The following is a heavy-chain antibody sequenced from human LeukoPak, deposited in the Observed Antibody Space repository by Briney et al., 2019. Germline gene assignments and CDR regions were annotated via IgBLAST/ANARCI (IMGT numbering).Heavy chain of an antibody. J-gene: IGHJ4*02. CDR2: INPNSGGT. Sequence: ASVKVSCKASGYTFTGYYMHWVRQAPGQGLEWMGWINPNSGGTNYAQKFQGRVTITRDTSISTAYMELSRLRSDDTAVYYCARNQITIFGVASLFDYWGQGTLVTVSS. V-gene: IGHV1-2*02. CDR1: GYTFTGYY. CDR3: ARNQITIFGVASLFDY. D-gene: IGHD3-3*01.